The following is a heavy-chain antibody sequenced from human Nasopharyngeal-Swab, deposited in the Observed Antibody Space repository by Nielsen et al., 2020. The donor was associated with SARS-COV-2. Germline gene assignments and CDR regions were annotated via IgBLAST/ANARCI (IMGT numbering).Heavy chain of an antibody. CDR3: PRAFDSSGSYYYGMDV. D-gene: IGHD3-22*01. J-gene: IGHJ6*02. CDR2: IYSGGST. CDR1: GFTVSTNY. Sequence: GESLKISCAASGFTVSTNYMSWVRQAPGKGLEWVSIIYSGGSTYYADSVKGRFTISRHNSNNTLYLQMHSLRAEDTAVYYCPRAFDSSGSYYYGMDVWGQGTTVTVSS. V-gene: IGHV3-53*04.